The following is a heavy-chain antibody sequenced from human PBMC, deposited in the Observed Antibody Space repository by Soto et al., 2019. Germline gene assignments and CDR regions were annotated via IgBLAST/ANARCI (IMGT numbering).Heavy chain of an antibody. CDR1: GFTFSSYG. CDR2: ISYDGSNK. J-gene: IGHJ4*02. V-gene: IGHV3-30*18. CDR3: AKRMVRGQSPIDY. Sequence: ESGGGVVQPGRSLRLSCAASGFTFSSYGMHWVRQAPGKGLEWVAVISYDGSNKYYADSVKGRFTISRDNSKNTLYLQMNSLRAEDTAVYYCAKRMVRGQSPIDYWGQGTLVTVSS. D-gene: IGHD3-10*01.